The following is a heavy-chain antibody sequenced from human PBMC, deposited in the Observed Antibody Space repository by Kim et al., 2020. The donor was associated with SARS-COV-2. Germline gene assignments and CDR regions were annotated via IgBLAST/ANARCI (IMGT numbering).Heavy chain of an antibody. CDR1: GFTFSSYG. V-gene: IGHV3-33*05. CDR2: ISYDGSNK. CDR3: ARGLGTYYYDSSGYQFD. D-gene: IGHD3-22*01. Sequence: GGSLRLSCAASGFTFSSYGMHWVRQAPGKGLEWVAVISYDGSNKYYADSVKGRFTISRDNSKNTLYLQMNSLRAEDTAVYYCARGLGTYYYDSSGYQFD. J-gene: IGHJ4*01.